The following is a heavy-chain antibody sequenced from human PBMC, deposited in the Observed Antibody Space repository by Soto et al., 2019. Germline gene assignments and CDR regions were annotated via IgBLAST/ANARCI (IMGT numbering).Heavy chain of an antibody. V-gene: IGHV3-74*01. CDR3: VRGDGDYYDGNGYLGRH. CDR1: GFTFSSYW. Sequence: VQLVESGGGLVQPGGSLRLSCAASGFTFSSYWMHWVRQAPGKGLVWVSRLKSDGSGTTYADSVTGRHTISRDKAQPTLYLQMDGLRAQETAVYYCVRGDGDYYDGNGYLGRHWGAGTLVSVSS. CDR2: LKSDGSGT. D-gene: IGHD3-22*01. J-gene: IGHJ4*01.